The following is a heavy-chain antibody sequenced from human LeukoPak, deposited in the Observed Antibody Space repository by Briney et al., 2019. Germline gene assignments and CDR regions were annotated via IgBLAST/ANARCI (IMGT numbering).Heavy chain of an antibody. CDR1: GYTFTGYY. D-gene: IGHD3-22*01. CDR2: INPNSGGT. CDR3: ARDRQWSSGYYNWFDP. J-gene: IGHJ5*02. Sequence: ASVKVSCKASGYTFTGYYMHWVRQAPGQGLEWMVWINPNSGGTNYAQKFQGRVTMTRDTSISTAYMELSRLRSDDTAVYYCARDRQWSSGYYNWFDPWGQGTLVTVSS. V-gene: IGHV1-2*02.